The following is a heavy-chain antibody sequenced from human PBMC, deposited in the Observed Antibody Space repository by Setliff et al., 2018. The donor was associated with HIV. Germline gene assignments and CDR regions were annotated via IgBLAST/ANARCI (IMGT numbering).Heavy chain of an antibody. CDR1: GYSISRNYY. J-gene: IGHJ6*02. CDR3: ARGGPAVAYAVDV. CDR2: IWPSGTS. D-gene: IGHD5-12*01. V-gene: IGHV4-38-2*02. Sequence: SETLSLTCSVSGYSISRNYYWGWIRQSPGKGLEWIANIYPSGSIWPSGTSNYNPSLKGRVTISLDMSQNQFSLKVNSVTAADTAIYYCARGGPAVAYAVDVWGQGTTVTVSS.